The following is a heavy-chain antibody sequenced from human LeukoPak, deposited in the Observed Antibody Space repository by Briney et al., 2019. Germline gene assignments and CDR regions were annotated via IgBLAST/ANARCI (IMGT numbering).Heavy chain of an antibody. CDR1: GFTFSSSA. CDR2: ISASGGST. D-gene: IGHD1-26*01. CDR3: AKDQRWDSPHYLAS. J-gene: IGHJ4*02. V-gene: IGHV3-23*01. Sequence: QPGGSLRLSCAASGFTFSSSAMSWVRQVPGKGLEGVSGISASGGSTYYADSVRGRFTISRDNSKNTLYVQMNSLRDEATAVYYCAKDQRWDSPHYLASWGQGTLVTVSS.